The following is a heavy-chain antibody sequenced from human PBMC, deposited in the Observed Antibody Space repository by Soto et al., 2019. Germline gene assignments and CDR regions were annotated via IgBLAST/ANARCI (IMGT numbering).Heavy chain of an antibody. V-gene: IGHV4-4*02. Sequence: SETLSLTCSVSGGSISSSNWWSWVRQPPGKGLEWIGEIYHSGSTNYNPSLKSRVTISVDKSKNQFSLKLSSVTAADTAVYYCARVWTTVTNWFDPWGQGTLVTVSS. CDR3: ARVWTTVTNWFDP. J-gene: IGHJ5*02. CDR1: GGSISSSNW. CDR2: IYHSGST. D-gene: IGHD4-17*01.